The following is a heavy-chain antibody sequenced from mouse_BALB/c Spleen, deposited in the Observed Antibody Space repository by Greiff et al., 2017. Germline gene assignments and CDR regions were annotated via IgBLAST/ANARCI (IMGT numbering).Heavy chain of an antibody. CDR2: ISSGGSYT. Sequence: EVKLVESGGDLVKPGGSLKLSCAASGFTFSSYGMSWVRQTPDKRLEWVATISSGGSYTYYPDSVKGRFTISRDNAKNTLYLQMSSLKSEDTAMYYCARQLDYWGQGTTLTVSS. CDR3: ARQLDY. V-gene: IGHV5-6*01. J-gene: IGHJ2*01. CDR1: GFTFSSYG.